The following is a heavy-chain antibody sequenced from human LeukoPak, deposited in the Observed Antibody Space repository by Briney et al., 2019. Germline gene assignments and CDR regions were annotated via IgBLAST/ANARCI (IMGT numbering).Heavy chain of an antibody. D-gene: IGHD3-16*01. CDR1: GFTFGDYY. Sequence: PGGSLRLSCAASGFTFGDYYMTWIRQAPGKGLEWVSYISNSGNNIKEADSVKGRFTISRDNAQNSLFLQMKSLRAEDTAVYYCARYRVITNDYFDSWGQGTLATVSS. V-gene: IGHV3-11*01. CDR2: ISNSGNNI. CDR3: ARYRVITNDYFDS. J-gene: IGHJ4*02.